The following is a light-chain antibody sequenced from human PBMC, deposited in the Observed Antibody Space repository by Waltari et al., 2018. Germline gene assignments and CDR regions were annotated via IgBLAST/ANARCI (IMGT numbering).Light chain of an antibody. CDR3: SAWDSSLSAWV. CDR2: RNN. J-gene: IGLJ3*02. V-gene: IGLV10-54*01. CDR1: RNNVGYQG. Sequence: QAGLTQPPSMSKDLRQTATLTCTGIRNNVGYQGAAWLQQHQGHPPKLLSYRNNDRPSAISERFSASRSGNTASLTITGLQPEDEADYYCSAWDSSLSAWVFGGGTKLTVL.